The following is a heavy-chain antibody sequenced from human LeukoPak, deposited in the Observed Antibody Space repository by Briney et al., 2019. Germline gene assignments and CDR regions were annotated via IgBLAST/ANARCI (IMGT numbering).Heavy chain of an antibody. D-gene: IGHD3-22*01. V-gene: IGHV4-31*11. CDR1: GGSFSGYY. J-gene: IGHJ4*02. CDR3: ARARANMIRFDY. CDR2: IYYSGST. Sequence: PSETLSLTCAVYGGSFSGYYWSWIRQHPGKGLEWIGYIYYSGSTYYNPSLKSRVTISVDTSKNQFSLKLSSVTAADTAVYYCARARANMIRFDYWGQGTLVTVSS.